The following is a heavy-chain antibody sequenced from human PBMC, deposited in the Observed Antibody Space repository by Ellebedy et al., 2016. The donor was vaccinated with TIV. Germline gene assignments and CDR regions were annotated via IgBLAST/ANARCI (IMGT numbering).Heavy chain of an antibody. J-gene: IGHJ5*02. CDR2: IYQDGSQK. V-gene: IGHV3-7*01. D-gene: IGHD4-17*01. CDR1: GFNFRSYW. Sequence: GESLKISCVVSGFNFRSYWMGWVRQAPGTGLAWVANIYQDGSQKYYVDSAEGRFTISRDNAKNSLYLEMRNLRVEDTAMYYCARRGSYGDYAVQVNSWFDVWGQGIPVTVSP. CDR3: ARRGSYGDYAVQVNSWFDV.